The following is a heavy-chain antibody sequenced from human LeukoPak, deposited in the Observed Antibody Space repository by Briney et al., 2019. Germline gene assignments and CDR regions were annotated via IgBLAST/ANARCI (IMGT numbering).Heavy chain of an antibody. Sequence: GGSLRLSCAASGFTFSSYGMHWVRQAPGKGLEWVAFIRYDGSNKYYADSVKGRFTISRDNSKNTLYLQMNSLRAEDTAVYYCANRDYSPTDYWGQGTLVTVSS. CDR3: ANRDYSPTDY. CDR2: IRYDGSNK. J-gene: IGHJ4*02. CDR1: GFTFSSYG. D-gene: IGHD4-11*01. V-gene: IGHV3-30*02.